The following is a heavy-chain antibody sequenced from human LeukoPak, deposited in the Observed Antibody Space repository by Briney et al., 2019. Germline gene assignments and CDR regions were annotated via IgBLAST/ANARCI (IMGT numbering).Heavy chain of an antibody. CDR2: IKQGGSDK. D-gene: IGHD6-19*01. V-gene: IGHV3-7*01. Sequence: GGSLRLSCVASRFTFSTYWMNWVRQAPGKGLEWVANIKQGGSDKHYVDSVKGRFTISRDNARKSLYLQMNSLRAEDTAVYYCASSLAVAAWFDPWGQGTLVTVSS. J-gene: IGHJ5*02. CDR1: RFTFSTYW. CDR3: ASSLAVAAWFDP.